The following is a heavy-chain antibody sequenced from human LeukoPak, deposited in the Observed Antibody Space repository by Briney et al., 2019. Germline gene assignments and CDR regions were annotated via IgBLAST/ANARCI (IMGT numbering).Heavy chain of an antibody. J-gene: IGHJ4*02. D-gene: IGHD1-1*01. CDR2: INHSGST. Sequence: SETLSLTCAVYGGSFSGYYWSWIRQPPGKGLEWIGEINHSGSTNYNPSLKSRVTISVDTSKNQFSLKLSSVTAADTAVYYCARGPVQLDYWGQGTLVTVSS. V-gene: IGHV4-34*01. CDR3: ARGPVQLDY. CDR1: GGSFSGYY.